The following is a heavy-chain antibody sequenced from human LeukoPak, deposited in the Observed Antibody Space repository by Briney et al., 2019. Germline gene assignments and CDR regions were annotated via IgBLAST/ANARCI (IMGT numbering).Heavy chain of an antibody. CDR2: IYPGDSET. CDR3: ARRLHQDAFDI. J-gene: IGHJ3*02. Sequence: GESLKISCKGSGYSFTTYWIGWVRQMPGKGLEWMGIIYPGDSETRYSPSFQGQVTISADKSITTAYLHWSSLKASDTAMYYCARRLHQDAFDIWGQGTMVAVSS. CDR1: GYSFTTYW. D-gene: IGHD4-11*01. V-gene: IGHV5-51*01.